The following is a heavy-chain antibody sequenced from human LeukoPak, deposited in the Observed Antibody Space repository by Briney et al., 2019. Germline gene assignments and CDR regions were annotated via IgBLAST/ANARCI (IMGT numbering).Heavy chain of an antibody. CDR2: IKQDGSEK. CDR1: GFTFSSYW. V-gene: IGHV3-7*01. D-gene: IGHD2-2*01. Sequence: PGGSLRLSCAASGFTFSSYWKSWVRQAPGKGLEWVANIKQDGSEKYYVDSVKGRFTISRDNAKNSLYLQMNSLRAEDTAVYYCARDRPGDIVVVPAAMWFDPWGQGTLVTVSS. CDR3: ARDRPGDIVVVPAAMWFDP. J-gene: IGHJ5*02.